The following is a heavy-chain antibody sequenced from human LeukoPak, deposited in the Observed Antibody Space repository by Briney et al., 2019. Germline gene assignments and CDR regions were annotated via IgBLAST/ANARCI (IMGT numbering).Heavy chain of an antibody. V-gene: IGHV4-39*07. Sequence: ASETLSLTCTVSGGSISSSGYYWGWIRQPPGKGLEWIGSVDYTGITSHSPSLKSRVTISVDTSKNQFSLKVSSVSAADTAVYYCARLDYYSLGGYFDYWGQGTLVTVSS. CDR3: ARLDYYSLGGYFDY. CDR2: VDYTGIT. D-gene: IGHD3-22*01. CDR1: GGSISSSGYY. J-gene: IGHJ4*02.